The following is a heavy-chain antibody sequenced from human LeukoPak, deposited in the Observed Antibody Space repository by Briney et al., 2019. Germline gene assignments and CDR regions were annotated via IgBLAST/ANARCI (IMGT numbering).Heavy chain of an antibody. J-gene: IGHJ4*02. D-gene: IGHD5-18*01. CDR1: GGSISSYY. CDR2: IYYSGST. V-gene: IGHV4-59*01. CDR3: ARGRQLWLQYYFDY. Sequence: PSETLSLTCTVSGGSISSYYWSWIRQPPGKGLEWIGHIYYSGSTNYNPSLKSRVTISVDTSKNQFSLKLSSVTAADTAVYYCARGRQLWLQYYFDYWGQGTLVTVSS.